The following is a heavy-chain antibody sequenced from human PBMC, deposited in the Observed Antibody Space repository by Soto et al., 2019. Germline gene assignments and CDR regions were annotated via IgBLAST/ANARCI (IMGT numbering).Heavy chain of an antibody. J-gene: IGHJ6*02. D-gene: IGHD5-12*01. CDR1: GFTFSSYA. CDR3: AKRELVATILGYYYYGMDV. CDR2: ISGSGGST. V-gene: IGHV3-23*01. Sequence: PGGSLRLSCAASGFTFSSYAMSWVRQAPGKGLEWVSAISGSGGSTYYADSVKGRFSISRDNSKNTLYLQMNSLRAEDTAVYYCAKRELVATILGYYYYGMDVWGQGTTVTVSS.